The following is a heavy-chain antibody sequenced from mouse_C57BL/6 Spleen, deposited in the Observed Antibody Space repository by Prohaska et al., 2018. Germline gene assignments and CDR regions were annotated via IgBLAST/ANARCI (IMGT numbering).Heavy chain of an antibody. D-gene: IGHD1-1*01. CDR1: GFTFIDYY. J-gene: IGHJ2*01. Sequence: EVKLVESEGGLVQPGSSMKLSCTASGFTFIDYYMAWVRQVPEKGLEWVANINYDGSSTYYLDSLKSRFIISRDNAKNILYLQMSSLKSEDTATYYCARVSYYYGSSYDYWGQGTTLTVSS. CDR2: INYDGSST. V-gene: IGHV5-16*01. CDR3: ARVSYYYGSSYDY.